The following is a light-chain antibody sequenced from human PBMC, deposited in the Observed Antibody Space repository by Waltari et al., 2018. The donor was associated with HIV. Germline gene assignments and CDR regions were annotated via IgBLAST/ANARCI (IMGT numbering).Light chain of an antibody. J-gene: IGLJ1*01. Sequence: QSALTQLPSASGSPGQSVPISCTGTSSDVGGYNYVSWYQQHPGKATKLMFYNVSQRPSGVPDRFAGSKSGTTAPLTVCGLQAEDDADYYGSSYAGSNNFVFGTGTKVTVL. CDR1: SSDVGGYNY. CDR3: SSYAGSNNFV. CDR2: NVS. V-gene: IGLV2-8*01.